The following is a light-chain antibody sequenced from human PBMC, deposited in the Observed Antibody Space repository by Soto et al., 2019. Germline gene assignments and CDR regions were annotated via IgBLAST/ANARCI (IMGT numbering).Light chain of an antibody. V-gene: IGLV2-14*01. CDR3: SSYTTNKTLL. CDR1: SSDVGSSNF. Sequence: QSVLTQPASVSGSPGQSITISCTGASSDVGSSNFVSWYQQHPGKAPKLIFYEVRNRPPGLSGRFSGSKSGTTASLTISGLQAEDEADYFCSSYTTNKTLLFGGGTKVTVL. CDR2: EVR. J-gene: IGLJ2*01.